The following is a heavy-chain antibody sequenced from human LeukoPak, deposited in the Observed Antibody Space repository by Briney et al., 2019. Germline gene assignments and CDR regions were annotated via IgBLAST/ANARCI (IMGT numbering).Heavy chain of an antibody. CDR1: GFTFSSYA. Sequence: PGRSLRLSCAASGFTFSSYAMHWVRQAPGKGLGWVAVISYDGSNKYYADSVKGRFTISRGNSKNTLYLQMNSLRAEDTAVYYCARDVYYYDSSGLTRPGYFQHWGQGTLVTVSS. D-gene: IGHD3-22*01. V-gene: IGHV3-30-3*01. CDR3: ARDVYYYDSSGLTRPGYFQH. CDR2: ISYDGSNK. J-gene: IGHJ1*01.